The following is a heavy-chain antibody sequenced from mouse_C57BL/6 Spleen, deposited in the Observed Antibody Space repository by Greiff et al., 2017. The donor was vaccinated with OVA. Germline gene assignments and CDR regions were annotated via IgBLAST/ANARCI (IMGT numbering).Heavy chain of an antibody. CDR3: TRRNCYYGYEKFDY. Sequence: QVQLQQSGAELVRPGASVTLSCKASGYTFTDYEMHWVKQTPVHGLEWIGAIDPETGGTAYNQKFKGKAILTADKASSTAYMELRSLTSDDSAVYYCTRRNCYYGYEKFDYWGQGTTLTVSS. CDR1: GYTFTDYE. J-gene: IGHJ2*01. D-gene: IGHD2-2*01. V-gene: IGHV1-15*01. CDR2: IDPETGGT.